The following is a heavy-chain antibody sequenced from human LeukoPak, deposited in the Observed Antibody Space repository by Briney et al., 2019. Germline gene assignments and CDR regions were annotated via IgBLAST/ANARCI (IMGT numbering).Heavy chain of an antibody. D-gene: IGHD6-19*01. CDR3: ARYVKIAVAGDYYYYYMDV. CDR2: ISSSSSTI. Sequence: GGSLRLSCAASGFTFSSYEMNWVRQAPGKGLEWVSYISSSSSTIYYADSVKGRFTISRDNAKNSLYLQMNSLRAEDTAVYYCARYVKIAVAGDYYYYYMDVWGKGTTVTVSS. J-gene: IGHJ6*03. CDR1: GFTFSSYE. V-gene: IGHV3-48*01.